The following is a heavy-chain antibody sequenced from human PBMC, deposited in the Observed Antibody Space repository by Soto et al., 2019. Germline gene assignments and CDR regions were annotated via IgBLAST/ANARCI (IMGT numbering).Heavy chain of an antibody. Sequence: QVQLQQWGAGLLKPSETLSLTCAVYGGSFSGYYWSWIRQPPGKGLEWIGEINHSGSTNYNPSLKSRVPNSGNTAKNQFSLKPSSGTAGDTAVYYCARGRRRYYHGSGRRKTRYWGQGTLVTVSS. V-gene: IGHV4-34*01. D-gene: IGHD3-10*01. CDR2: INHSGST. CDR3: ARGRRRYYHGSGRRKTRY. CDR1: GGSFSGYY. J-gene: IGHJ4*02.